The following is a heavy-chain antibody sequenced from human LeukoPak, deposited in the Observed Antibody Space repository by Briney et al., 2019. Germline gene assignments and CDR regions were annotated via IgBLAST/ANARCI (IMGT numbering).Heavy chain of an antibody. CDR2: IYPGDSDT. V-gene: IGHV5-51*01. D-gene: IGHD3-22*01. CDR3: ARRDYDSSGYYQYYFDY. Sequence: GESLKISCKGSGYSFTNYWIGWVRQMPGKGLEWMGIIYPGDSDTRYSPSFQGQVTISADKSNTTAYLQWSSLKASDTAMYYCARRDYDSSGYYQYYFDYWGQGTLVTVSS. J-gene: IGHJ4*02. CDR1: GYSFTNYW.